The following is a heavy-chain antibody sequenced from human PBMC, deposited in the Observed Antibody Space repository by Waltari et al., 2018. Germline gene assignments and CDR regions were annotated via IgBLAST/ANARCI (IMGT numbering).Heavy chain of an antibody. CDR1: GGSFSGYY. J-gene: IGHJ5*02. D-gene: IGHD2-2*01. CDR3: ARIIVVVPAAVLPRDNWFDP. CDR2: INHSGST. Sequence: QVQLQQWGAGLLKPSETLSLTCAVYGGSFSGYYWSWIRQPPGKGLEWIGEINHSGSTNYNPSLKSRVTISVDTSKNQFSLKLSSVTAADTAVYYCARIIVVVPAAVLPRDNWFDPWGQGTLVTVSS. V-gene: IGHV4-34*01.